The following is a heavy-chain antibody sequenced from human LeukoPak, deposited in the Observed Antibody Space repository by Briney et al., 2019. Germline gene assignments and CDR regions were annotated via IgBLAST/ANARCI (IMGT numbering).Heavy chain of an antibody. D-gene: IGHD3-10*01. CDR1: GGSISSGSYY. V-gene: IGHV4-61*02. CDR3: ARGGGSGSFYIDAFDV. J-gene: IGHJ3*01. Sequence: SETLSLTCTVSGGSISSGSYYWSWIRQPAGKGLEWIGRVYTSGSTDYIPSLKSRVTISVDTSKNQFSLRLSSVTAADTAVYYCARGGGSGSFYIDAFDVWGQGTMVTVSS. CDR2: VYTSGST.